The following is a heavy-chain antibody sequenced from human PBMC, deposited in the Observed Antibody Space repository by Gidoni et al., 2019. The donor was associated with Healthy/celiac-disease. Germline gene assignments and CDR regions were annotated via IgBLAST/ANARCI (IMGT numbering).Heavy chain of an antibody. J-gene: IGHJ6*02. Sequence: QLQLPESGPGLVKPSEPLSLTCPVSAGSISRYYWRWIRQPPGKGLEWIGYIQYSGSTNYNPSLKRRVTISVETSKNQCSLKLSSVTAADTAVYYCARDRGIFGVGGLPGQEWYYYYGMDVWGQGTTVTVSS. V-gene: IGHV4-59*01. CDR1: AGSISRYY. CDR2: IQYSGST. CDR3: ARDRGIFGVGGLPGQEWYYYYGMDV. D-gene: IGHD3-3*01.